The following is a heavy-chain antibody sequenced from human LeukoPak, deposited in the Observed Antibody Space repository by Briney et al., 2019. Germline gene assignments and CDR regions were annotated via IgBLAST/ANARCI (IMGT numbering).Heavy chain of an antibody. CDR3: ARDLGYSYGSSVAFDI. J-gene: IGHJ3*02. CDR2: ISAYNGNT. V-gene: IGHV1-18*01. Sequence: ASVKASCKASGYTFTSFGISWVRQAPGQGLEWMGWISAYNGNTNYARKLQGRVTMTTDTSTSTAYMELRSLRSDDTAVYYCARDLGYSYGSSVAFDIWGQGTMVTVSS. D-gene: IGHD5-18*01. CDR1: GYTFTSFG.